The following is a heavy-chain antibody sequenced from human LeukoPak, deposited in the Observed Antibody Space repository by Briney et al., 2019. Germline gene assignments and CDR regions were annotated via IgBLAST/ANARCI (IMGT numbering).Heavy chain of an antibody. J-gene: IGHJ4*02. Sequence: SETLSLTCTVSGGSITSSSYYWGWIRQPPGKGLEWIGSIYYSGSTYYNPSLKSRVTISVDASKNQFSLKLSSVTAADTAVYYCARRDSSGVVPRWDYWGQGTLVTVSS. CDR2: IYYSGST. CDR3: ARRDSSGVVPRWDY. D-gene: IGHD6-19*01. V-gene: IGHV4-39*01. CDR1: GGSITSSSYY.